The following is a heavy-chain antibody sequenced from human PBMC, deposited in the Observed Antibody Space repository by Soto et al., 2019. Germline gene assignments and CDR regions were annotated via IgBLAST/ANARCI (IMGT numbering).Heavy chain of an antibody. J-gene: IGHJ6*02. V-gene: IGHV3-21*01. D-gene: IGHD3-10*01. CDR1: GFTFSSYT. CDR3: ARVGTTLMRGRNRGNRSGMHL. Sequence: EVQLVESGGGLVKPGGSLRLSCAASGFTFSSYTMNWVRQAPGKGLEWVSSINSIGTYIYDVDSVKGRFTISRDNAQKSQHLEMKSLRFEDTATYYRARVGTTLMRGRNRGNRSGMHLWGQGTRVIVSS. CDR2: INSIGTYI.